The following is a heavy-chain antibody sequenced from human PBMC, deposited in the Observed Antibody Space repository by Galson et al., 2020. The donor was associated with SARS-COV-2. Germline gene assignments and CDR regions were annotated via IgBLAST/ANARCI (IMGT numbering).Heavy chain of an antibody. J-gene: IGHJ6*04. CDR1: GYTFTGYY. Sequence: ASVKVSCKASGYTFTGYYMHWVRQAPAQRRQCMGWINPNSGVTNYAQTFQGRVTLTMDTSISTAYMELSRLRSDDTAVYYCTRALIYGSMTIFGGHYGMDVWGKGTTVTVYS. D-gene: IGHD3-3*01. CDR2: INPNSGVT. V-gene: IGHV1-2*02. CDR3: TRALIYGSMTIFGGHYGMDV.